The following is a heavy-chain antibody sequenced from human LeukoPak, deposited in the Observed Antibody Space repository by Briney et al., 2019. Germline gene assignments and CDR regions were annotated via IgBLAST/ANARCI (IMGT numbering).Heavy chain of an antibody. J-gene: IGHJ4*02. CDR2: ISDSGGRT. CDR1: GFTFSSYA. Sequence: AGGSLRLSCAASGFTFSSYAMSWVRQAPGKGLEWVSVISDSGGRTFYADSVKGRFTISRDNSKNTLSLQMNRLRAEDTAVYYCAKDSVQISVTPTIFDYWGQGTLVTVSS. CDR3: AKDSVQISVTPTIFDY. V-gene: IGHV3-23*01. D-gene: IGHD4-23*01.